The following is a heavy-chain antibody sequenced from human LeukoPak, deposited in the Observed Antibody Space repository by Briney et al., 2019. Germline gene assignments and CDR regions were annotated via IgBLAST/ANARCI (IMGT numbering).Heavy chain of an antibody. CDR2: IYPGDSDT. CDR1: GYSFTSYW. Sequence: GESLKISCKGSGYSFTSYWIGWVRQMPGKGLEWMGIIYPGDSDTRYSPSFQGQVTISADKSISTAYLQWSSLKASDTAMYYCARGGATVVVVPAANFDYWGQGTLVTVSS. V-gene: IGHV5-51*01. J-gene: IGHJ4*02. CDR3: ARGGATVVVVPAANFDY. D-gene: IGHD2-2*01.